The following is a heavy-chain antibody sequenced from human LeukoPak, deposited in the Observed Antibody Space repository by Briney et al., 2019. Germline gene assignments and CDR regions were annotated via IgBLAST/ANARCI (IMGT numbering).Heavy chain of an antibody. Sequence: GGSLSLSCAVSGFPFSRFYMSWTRQAPGKGLEWISYIGLSGSPLDYADSVKGRFTIARDNAKNSLYLDMNSLRAEDTAVYYCARKDFSLGSFSCGDRGIVVTVSS. CDR2: IGLSGSPL. J-gene: IGHJ4*02. CDR1: GFPFSRFY. V-gene: IGHV3-11*04. CDR3: ARKDFSLGSFSC. D-gene: IGHD3-10*01.